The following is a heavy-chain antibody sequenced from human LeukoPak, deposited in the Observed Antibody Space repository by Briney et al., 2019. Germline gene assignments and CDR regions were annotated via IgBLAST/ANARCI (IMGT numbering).Heavy chain of an antibody. D-gene: IGHD1/OR15-1a*01. CDR2: IIPIFGTA. Sequence: GSSVKFSCKASGGPFSSYAISWVRQAPGQGLEWMGGIIPIFGTANYAQKFQGRVTITADESTSTAYMELSSLRSEDTAVYYCARAIPNNDAETPYDAFDIWGQGTMVTVSS. J-gene: IGHJ3*02. CDR1: GGPFSSYA. CDR3: ARAIPNNDAETPYDAFDI. V-gene: IGHV1-69*01.